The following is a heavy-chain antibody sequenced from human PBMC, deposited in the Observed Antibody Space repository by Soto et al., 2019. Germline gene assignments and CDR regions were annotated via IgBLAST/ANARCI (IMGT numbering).Heavy chain of an antibody. D-gene: IGHD5-12*01. Sequence: SGGSLRLSCAASGFTFSSYWMHWVRQAPGKGLEWVSRINSDGSSTSYADFVKGRFTTSRDNAKNTLYLQMISLRAEDKAVYYWARGGPGYDRYYYDYGMDVWGQGTTVTVSS. CDR2: INSDGSST. CDR3: ARGGPGYDRYYYDYGMDV. V-gene: IGHV3-74*01. CDR1: GFTFSSYW. J-gene: IGHJ6*02.